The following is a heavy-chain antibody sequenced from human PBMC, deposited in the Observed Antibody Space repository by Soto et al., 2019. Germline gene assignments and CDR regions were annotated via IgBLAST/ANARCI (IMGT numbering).Heavy chain of an antibody. CDR1: GGSISSGGYS. D-gene: IGHD5-18*01. CDR3: ARGRGYSYGLDP. J-gene: IGHJ5*02. CDR2: IYHSGST. Sequence: SETLSLTCAVSGGSISSGGYSWSWIRQPPGKGLEWIGYIYHSGSTYYNPSLKSRVTISLDTSKNQFSLSLSSVTAADTAVYYCARGRGYSYGLDPWGQGTLVTVSS. V-gene: IGHV4-30-2*05.